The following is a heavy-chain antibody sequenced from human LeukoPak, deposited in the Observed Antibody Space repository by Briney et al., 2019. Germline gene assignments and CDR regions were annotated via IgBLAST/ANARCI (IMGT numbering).Heavy chain of an antibody. CDR1: GFTFSSYA. CDR3: ARDYGDYCFDY. CDR2: ISYDGSNK. D-gene: IGHD4-17*01. J-gene: IGHJ4*02. Sequence: GGSLRLSCAASGFTFSSYAMHWVRQAPGKGLEWVAVISYDGSNKYYADSVKGRFTISRDNSKNTLYLQMNSLGAEDTAVYYCARDYGDYCFDYWGQGTLVTVSS. V-gene: IGHV3-30-3*01.